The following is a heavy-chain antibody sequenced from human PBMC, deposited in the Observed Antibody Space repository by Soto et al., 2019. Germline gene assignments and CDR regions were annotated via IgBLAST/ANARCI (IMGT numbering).Heavy chain of an antibody. J-gene: IGHJ6*02. CDR1: GGSISSGGYY. D-gene: IGHD6-13*01. Sequence: QVQLQESGPGLVKPSQTLSFTCTVSGGSISSGGYYWTWMRQHPGKGLEWIGYIYHSGSTYYNPSLKSRLTISVDTSKNQFSLKLSSVTAADTAVYYCARDRVGQQSFYYCGMDVWGQGTTVTVSS. CDR2: IYHSGST. CDR3: ARDRVGQQSFYYCGMDV. V-gene: IGHV4-31*03.